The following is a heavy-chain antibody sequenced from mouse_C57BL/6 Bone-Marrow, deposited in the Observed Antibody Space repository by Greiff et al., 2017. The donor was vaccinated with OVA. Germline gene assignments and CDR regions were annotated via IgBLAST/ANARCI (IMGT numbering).Heavy chain of an antibody. CDR2: IDPENGDT. CDR3: TSRGYFDY. CDR1: GFNIKDDY. V-gene: IGHV14-4*01. Sequence: EVQLQQSGAELVRPGASVKLSCTASGFNIKDDYMHWVKQRPEQGLAWIGWIDPENGDTEYASKFQGKATITADKSSNTAYLHISSLTSEDTAVYYCTSRGYFDYWGQGTTLTVSS. J-gene: IGHJ2*01.